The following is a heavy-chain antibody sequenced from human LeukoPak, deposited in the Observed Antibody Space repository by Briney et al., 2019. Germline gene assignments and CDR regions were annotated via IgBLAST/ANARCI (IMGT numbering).Heavy chain of an antibody. CDR2: INTNTGNP. Sequence: ASVKVSCKASGYTFTGYYMHWVRQAPGQGLEWMGWINTNTGNPTYARGFTGRFVFSLDTSVNTAYLVISSLKGEDSAVYYCARGGSSWYDYWGQGTLVTVSS. V-gene: IGHV7-4-1*02. CDR3: ARGGSSWYDY. D-gene: IGHD6-13*01. CDR1: GYTFTGYY. J-gene: IGHJ4*02.